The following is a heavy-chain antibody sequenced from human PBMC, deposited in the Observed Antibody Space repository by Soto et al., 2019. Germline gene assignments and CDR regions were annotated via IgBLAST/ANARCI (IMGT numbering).Heavy chain of an antibody. CDR1: GFTFNTFA. D-gene: IGHD6-19*01. J-gene: IGHJ4*02. CDR2: ISSNGGNT. Sequence: LRLSCSASGFTFNTFAMHWVRQTPGKGLEFVSAISSNGGNTYYADSVKGRFAISRDNSKNTLYLQMYSLRPEDTALYYCVKEGYMRSDWYGQFDCWGQGTLVTVS. CDR3: VKEGYMRSDWYGQFDC. V-gene: IGHV3-64D*06.